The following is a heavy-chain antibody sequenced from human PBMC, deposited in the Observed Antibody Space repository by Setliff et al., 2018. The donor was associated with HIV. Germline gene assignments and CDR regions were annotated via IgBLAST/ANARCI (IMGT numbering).Heavy chain of an antibody. J-gene: IGHJ6*03. CDR2: IYSGGST. CDR1: GFTVSTYY. Sequence: LRLSCAASGFTVSTYYMSWVRQAPGKGLEWVSTIYSGGSTYHADSVKGRFTLSRDTSKNTLFLQMNSLRPEDTAVYYCARDRVRITIFGVPSDPYYMDVWGKGTTVTVSS. CDR3: ARDRVRITIFGVPSDPYYMDV. D-gene: IGHD3-3*01. V-gene: IGHV3-66*02.